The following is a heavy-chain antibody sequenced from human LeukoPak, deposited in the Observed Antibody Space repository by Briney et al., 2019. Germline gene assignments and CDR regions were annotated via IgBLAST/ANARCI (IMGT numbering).Heavy chain of an antibody. CDR3: TKGRSNHY. D-gene: IGHD3-10*01. CDR2: INQDGSEN. V-gene: IGHV3-7*01. CDR1: GFTFSDFW. Sequence: GGSLRLSCAASGFTFSDFWMGWVRQAPGKGLEWVANINQDGSENYYVDSVKGRFTISRDNAKNSLYLQMNSLRAEDAAVYYCTKGRSNHYWGQGTLVTVST. J-gene: IGHJ4*02.